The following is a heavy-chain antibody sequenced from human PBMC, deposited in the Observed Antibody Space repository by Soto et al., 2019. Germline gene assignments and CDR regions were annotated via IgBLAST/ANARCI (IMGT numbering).Heavy chain of an antibody. Sequence: QVQLVQSGAEVKKTGASVKVSCKASGYTFPSYGISWVRQAPGQGLEWMGWISAYNGNTNYAQKLQGRVTMTTDTATSTAYMELRSLRSYDTAVYYCARDVIYGDYEYYFDYWGQGTLVTVSS. V-gene: IGHV1-18*01. CDR3: ARDVIYGDYEYYFDY. D-gene: IGHD4-17*01. J-gene: IGHJ4*02. CDR2: ISAYNGNT. CDR1: GYTFPSYG.